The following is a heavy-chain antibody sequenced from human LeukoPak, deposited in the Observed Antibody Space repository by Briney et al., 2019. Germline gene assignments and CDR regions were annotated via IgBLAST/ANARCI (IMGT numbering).Heavy chain of an antibody. CDR1: GYTFTSYG. CDR2: ISAYNGNT. J-gene: IGHJ4*02. Sequence: ASVKVSCKASGYTFTSYGISWVRQAPGQGLEWMGWISAYNGNTNYAQKLQGRVTMTTDTSTSTAYMELRSLRSDDTAVYYCARDLGSLWFGELMGTTVDYWGQGTLVTVSS. D-gene: IGHD3-10*01. V-gene: IGHV1-18*01. CDR3: ARDLGSLWFGELMGTTVDY.